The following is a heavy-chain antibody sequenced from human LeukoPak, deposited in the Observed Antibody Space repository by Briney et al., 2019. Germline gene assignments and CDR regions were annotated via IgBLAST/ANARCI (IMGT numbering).Heavy chain of an antibody. CDR1: GGSISSGGYY. Sequence: SETLSLTCTVSGGSISSGGYYWSWIRQHPGEGLEWIGYIYYSGSTYYNPSLKSRVTISVDTSKNQFSLKLSSVTAADTAVYYCARADIVVVPAAVNWFDPWGQGTLVTVSS. CDR2: IYYSGST. D-gene: IGHD2-2*01. V-gene: IGHV4-31*03. J-gene: IGHJ5*02. CDR3: ARADIVVVPAAVNWFDP.